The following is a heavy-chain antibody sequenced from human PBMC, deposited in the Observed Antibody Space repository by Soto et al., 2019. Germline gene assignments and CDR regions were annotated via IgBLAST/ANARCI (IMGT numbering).Heavy chain of an antibody. CDR2: ISYDGSNK. CDR1: GYTFSSYG. CDR3: VKGYSYGRKTPFDY. V-gene: IGHV3-30*18. Sequence: PGGSLRLSCAASGYTFSSYGMHWVRQAPGKGLEWVAVISYDGSNKYYADSEKGRFTISRDNSKNTLYLQMSSLRAEDTAVYYCVKGYSYGRKTPFDYWGQGTLVTVSS. J-gene: IGHJ4*02. D-gene: IGHD5-18*01.